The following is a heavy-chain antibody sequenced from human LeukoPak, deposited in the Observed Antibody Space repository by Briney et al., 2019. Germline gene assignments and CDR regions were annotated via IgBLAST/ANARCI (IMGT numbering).Heavy chain of an antibody. D-gene: IGHD3-10*01. CDR2: ISSSSSYI. CDR1: GFTFSSYS. V-gene: IGHV3-21*01. Sequence: GGSLRLSCAASGFTFSSYSMNWVRQAPGKGLEWVSSISSSSSYIYYADSVKGRFTISRDNAKNSPYLQMNSLRAEDTAVYYCARGALLWFGAKMEYYFDYWGQGTPLTVSS. J-gene: IGHJ4*02. CDR3: ARGALLWFGAKMEYYFDY.